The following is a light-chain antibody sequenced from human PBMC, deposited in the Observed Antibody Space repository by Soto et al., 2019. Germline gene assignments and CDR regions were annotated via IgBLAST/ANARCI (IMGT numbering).Light chain of an antibody. CDR3: VLYMGSVISV. CDR1: AGSVSTTYS. CDR2: GTN. J-gene: IGLJ2*01. Sequence: QTVVTQEPSFSVSPGGTVTLTCGLTAGSVSTTYSPSWYQQTPGQAPRTLIYGTNARSSGVPDRFSGSILGNKAALTITGAQADDESDYYCVLYMGSVISVFGGGTKLTVL. V-gene: IGLV8-61*01.